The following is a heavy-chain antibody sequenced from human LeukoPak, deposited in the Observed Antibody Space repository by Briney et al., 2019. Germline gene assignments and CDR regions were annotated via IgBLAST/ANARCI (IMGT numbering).Heavy chain of an antibody. CDR3: VRGDRYFFDY. CDR1: GLRFSSYE. D-gene: IGHD1-14*01. CDR2: IGNTGRTI. Sequence: GGALRLSCAASGLRFSSYEMNWVRQAPGRGLEWVSYIGNTGRTIYYVDSVKGRFTASRDNAKNSLYLQMNSLRAEDTAIYYCVRGDRYFFDYWGQGTLVTVSS. J-gene: IGHJ4*02. V-gene: IGHV3-48*03.